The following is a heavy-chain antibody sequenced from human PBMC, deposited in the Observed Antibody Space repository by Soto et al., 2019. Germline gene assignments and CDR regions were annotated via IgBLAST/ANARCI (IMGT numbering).Heavy chain of an antibody. V-gene: IGHV3-30*18. CDR1: GFTFSSFG. CDR3: AKDTSKYSSTWPAYYGLDV. J-gene: IGHJ6*02. Sequence: GGSLRLSCAASGFTFSSFGMHWVRQAPGKGLEWVAVISFDGSNKYYADSVKGRFTISRDNSKNTLSLQMNSLKAEDTAVYYCAKDTSKYSSTWPAYYGLDVWGQGTTVTVSS. CDR2: ISFDGSNK. D-gene: IGHD6-13*01.